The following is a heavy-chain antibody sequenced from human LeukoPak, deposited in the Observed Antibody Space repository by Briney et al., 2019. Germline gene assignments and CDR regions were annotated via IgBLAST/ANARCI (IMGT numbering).Heavy chain of an antibody. CDR1: GFTFSSYA. D-gene: IGHD1-26*01. CDR2: ISYDGSNK. Sequence: PGGSLRLSCAASGFTFSSYAMHWVRQAPGKGLEWVAVISYDGSNKYYAGSVKGRFTISRDNSKNTLFLQMNSLKPEDSALYYCAKPTPGTAPRPLDSWGRGTLVTVSS. CDR3: AKPTPGTAPRPLDS. V-gene: IGHV3-30-3*02. J-gene: IGHJ4*02.